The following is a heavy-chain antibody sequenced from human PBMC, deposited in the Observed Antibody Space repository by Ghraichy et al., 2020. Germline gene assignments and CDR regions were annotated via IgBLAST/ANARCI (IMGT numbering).Heavy chain of an antibody. Sequence: ETLSLTCAASGFTFSSYAMSWVRQAPGKGLEWVSAISGSGGSTYYADSVKGRFTISRDNSKNTLYLQMNSLRAEDTAVYYCAKVLSSGDRNWYFDLWGRGTLVTVSS. D-gene: IGHD7-27*01. V-gene: IGHV3-23*01. CDR3: AKVLSSGDRNWYFDL. J-gene: IGHJ2*01. CDR2: ISGSGGST. CDR1: GFTFSSYA.